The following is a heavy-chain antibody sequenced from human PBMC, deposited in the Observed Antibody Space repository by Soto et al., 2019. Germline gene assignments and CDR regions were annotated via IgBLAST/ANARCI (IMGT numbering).Heavy chain of an antibody. CDR2: ISANGGIT. CDR3: AKDKHTDSVRKVWFFDY. V-gene: IGHV3-23*01. D-gene: IGHD2-15*01. CDR1: GFTFSKYA. J-gene: IGHJ2*01. Sequence: EVQLLESGGGLVKPGGSLRLSCAASGFTFSKYAMSWVRLAPGKGLEWVSSISANGGITDYADSVKGRFTISSDTFQNLLPLLIDSPRADTTALYFCAKDKHTDSVRKVWFFDYWGRGTLVTVSS.